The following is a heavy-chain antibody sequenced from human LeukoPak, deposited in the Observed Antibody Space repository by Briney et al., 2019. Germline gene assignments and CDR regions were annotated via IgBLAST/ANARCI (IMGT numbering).Heavy chain of an antibody. D-gene: IGHD6-13*01. CDR2: ISSSSSYI. CDR1: GFTFSSYS. J-gene: IGHJ6*03. Sequence: GGSLRLSCAASGFTFSSYSMNWVRQAPGKGLEWVSSISSSSSYIYYADSVKGRFTISRDNAKNSLYLQMNSLRAEDTAVYYCARGKSIAAALGYYYYYYMDVWGKGTTVTISS. CDR3: ARGKSIAAALGYYYYYYMDV. V-gene: IGHV3-21*01.